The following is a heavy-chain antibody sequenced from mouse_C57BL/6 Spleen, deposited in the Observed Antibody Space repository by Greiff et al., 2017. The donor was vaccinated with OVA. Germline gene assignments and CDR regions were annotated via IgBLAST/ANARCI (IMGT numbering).Heavy chain of an antibody. J-gene: IGHJ2*01. Sequence: EVKVEESGPGLVKPSQSLSLTCSVTGYSITSGYYWNWIRQFPGNKLEWMGYISYDGSNNYNPSLKNRISITRDTSKNQFFLKLNSVTTEDTATYYCARRADYDGDYWGQGTTLTVSS. CDR1: GYSITSGYY. V-gene: IGHV3-6*01. CDR2: ISYDGSN. D-gene: IGHD2-4*01. CDR3: ARRADYDGDY.